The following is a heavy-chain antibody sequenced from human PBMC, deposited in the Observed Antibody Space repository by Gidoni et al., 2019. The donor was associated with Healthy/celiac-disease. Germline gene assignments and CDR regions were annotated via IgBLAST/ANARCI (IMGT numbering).Heavy chain of an antibody. CDR1: GFPFSSYA. Sequence: EVQLLESGGGLVQPGGSLRLSCAASGFPFSSYAMRWVRQAPGKGLEWVAAISGSGGSTYYADSVKGRFTISRDNSKNTLYLQMNSLRAEDTAVYYCAKGSITMVRGVITGLDWFDPWGQGTLVTVSS. CDR3: AKGSITMVRGVITGLDWFDP. CDR2: ISGSGGST. V-gene: IGHV3-23*01. J-gene: IGHJ5*02. D-gene: IGHD3-10*01.